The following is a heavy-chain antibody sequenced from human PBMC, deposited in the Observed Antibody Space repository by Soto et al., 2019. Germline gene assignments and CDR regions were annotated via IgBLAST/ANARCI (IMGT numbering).Heavy chain of an antibody. D-gene: IGHD1-26*01. CDR3: ARDPYLGADY. Sequence: HLVRQAPWKGLVWVSRINTDGSSTSYSDSVKGRFNISRDNAKNTLYLQMNSLRAEDTAVYYCARDPYLGADYLGHGTLVTVSS. V-gene: IGHV3-74*01. J-gene: IGHJ4*01. CDR2: INTDGSST.